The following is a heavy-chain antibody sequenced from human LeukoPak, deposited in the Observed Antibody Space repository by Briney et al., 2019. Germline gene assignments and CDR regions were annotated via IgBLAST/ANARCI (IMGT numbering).Heavy chain of an antibody. CDR2: IYYSGST. CDR3: ARHVDSSGWYRSYFDY. V-gene: IGHV4-39*01. D-gene: IGHD6-19*01. Sequence: SETLSLTCTVSGGSISSSSYYWGWIRQPPGKGLEWIGSIYYSGSTYYNPSLKSRVTISVDTSKNQFSLKLTSVGAADTAVYYCARHVDSSGWYRSYFDYWGQGTLVTVSS. J-gene: IGHJ4*02. CDR1: GGSISSSSYY.